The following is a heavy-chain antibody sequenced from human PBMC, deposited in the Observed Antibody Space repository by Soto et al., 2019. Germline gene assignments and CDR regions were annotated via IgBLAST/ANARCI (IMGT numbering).Heavy chain of an antibody. Sequence: LSLTCTVSGGSISSGGYYWSWIRQHPGKGLEWIGYIYYSGSTYYNPSLKSRVTISQDTSSNQFSLTMNSVSASDTAVYYCARDWGPYWFDSWGQGILVTVSS. V-gene: IGHV4-31*03. CDR3: ARDWGPYWFDS. CDR2: IYYSGST. D-gene: IGHD3-16*01. J-gene: IGHJ5*01. CDR1: GGSISSGGYY.